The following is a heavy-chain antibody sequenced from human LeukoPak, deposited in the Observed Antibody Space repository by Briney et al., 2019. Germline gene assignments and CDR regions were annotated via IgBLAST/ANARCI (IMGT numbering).Heavy chain of an antibody. Sequence: ASVKVSCKASGYTFPSYFMHWVRQAPGQGLEWMGIINPTGGSTTYAQKFQGRVTITADESTSTAYMELSSLRSEDTAVYYCARENGGNSDAFDIWGQGTMVTVSS. CDR3: ARENGGNSDAFDI. J-gene: IGHJ3*02. CDR1: GYTFPSYF. D-gene: IGHD4-23*01. V-gene: IGHV1-46*01. CDR2: INPTGGST.